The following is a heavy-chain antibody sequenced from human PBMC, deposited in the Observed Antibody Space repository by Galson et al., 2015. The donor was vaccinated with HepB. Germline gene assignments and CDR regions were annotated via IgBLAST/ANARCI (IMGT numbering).Heavy chain of an antibody. CDR2: TYYRSKWYN. Sequence: CAISGDSVSSNRAAWNWIRQSPSRGLEWLGRTYYRSKWYNDYAVSVKSRITIKADTSKNQFSLQLNSVTPEDTAVYYCARDVTHRITIFGVVIKARYYYNMDVWGQGTTVTVSS. V-gene: IGHV6-1*01. D-gene: IGHD3-3*01. CDR1: GDSVSSNRAA. CDR3: ARDVTHRITIFGVVIKARYYYNMDV. J-gene: IGHJ6*02.